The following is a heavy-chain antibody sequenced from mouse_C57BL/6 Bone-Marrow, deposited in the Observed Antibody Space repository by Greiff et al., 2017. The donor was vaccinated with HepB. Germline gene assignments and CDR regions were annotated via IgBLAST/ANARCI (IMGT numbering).Heavy chain of an antibody. V-gene: IGHV1-82*01. CDR3: ARFHYYGSSPFAY. CDR1: GYAFSSSW. D-gene: IGHD1-1*01. CDR2: IYPGDGDT. J-gene: IGHJ3*01. Sequence: VMLVESGPELVKPGASVKISCKASGYAFSSSWMNWVKQRPGKGLEWIGRIYPGDGDTNYNGKFKGKATLTADKSSSTAYMQLSSLTSEDSAVYFCARFHYYGSSPFAYWGQGTLVTVSA.